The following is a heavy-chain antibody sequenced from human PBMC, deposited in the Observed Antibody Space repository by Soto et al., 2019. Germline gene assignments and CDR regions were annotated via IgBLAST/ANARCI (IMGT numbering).Heavy chain of an antibody. J-gene: IGHJ4*02. CDR1: GGSVSSNSEY. Sequence: SETLSLTCTVSGGSVSSNSEYWTWLRQPPGKGLEWIGYFYYNENTKYNPSLKSRVTMSVDTSKNQFSLRLISVTAADTAKYFCAREGNLGRWLQPLDFWGQGTLVTV. V-gene: IGHV4-61*01. CDR2: FYYNENT. D-gene: IGHD5-12*01. CDR3: AREGNLGRWLQPLDF.